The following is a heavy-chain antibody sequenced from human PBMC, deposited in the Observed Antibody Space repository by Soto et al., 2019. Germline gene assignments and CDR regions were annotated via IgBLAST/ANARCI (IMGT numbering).Heavy chain of an antibody. D-gene: IGHD6-6*01. J-gene: IGHJ6*02. CDR1: GYTLTELS. CDR2: FDPEDGET. Sequence: QVQLVQSGAEVKKPGASVKVSCKVSGYTLTELSMHWVRQAPGKGLEWMGGFDPEDGETIYAQKFQGRVTMTEDTSTDTAYMELSSLRSEDTAVYYCASPSIAARPVSPYYYYGMDVWGQGTTVTVSS. CDR3: ASPSIAARPVSPYYYYGMDV. V-gene: IGHV1-24*01.